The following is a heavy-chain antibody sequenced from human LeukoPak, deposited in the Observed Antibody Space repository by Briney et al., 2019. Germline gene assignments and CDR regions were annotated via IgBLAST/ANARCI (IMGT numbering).Heavy chain of an antibody. J-gene: IGHJ5*02. CDR3: ARSITMIVDWFDP. CDR2: ISSTGGTT. V-gene: IGHV3-23*01. D-gene: IGHD3-22*01. Sequence: GGSLRLSCAASGITFSSYGMSWVRQAPGRGREWVASISSTGGTTYYADSVKGRFTICRDNAKNSLYLQMNSLRAEDTAVYYCARSITMIVDWFDPWGQGTLVTVSS. CDR1: GITFSSYG.